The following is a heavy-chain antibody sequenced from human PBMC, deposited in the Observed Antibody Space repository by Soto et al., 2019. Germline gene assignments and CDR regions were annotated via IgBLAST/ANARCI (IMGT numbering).Heavy chain of an antibody. J-gene: IGHJ4*02. D-gene: IGHD3-10*01. Sequence: PGGSLRLSCAVSGFSLSNYAMSWVCQAPGKGLEWVSAISGSGSNTYYIDSVKGRFTISRDKSKTTLFLQMNNLRAEDTAVYYCAKGGITLVRGSFDYWGQGALVTVSS. CDR1: GFSLSNYA. V-gene: IGHV3-23*01. CDR2: ISGSGSNT. CDR3: AKGGITLVRGSFDY.